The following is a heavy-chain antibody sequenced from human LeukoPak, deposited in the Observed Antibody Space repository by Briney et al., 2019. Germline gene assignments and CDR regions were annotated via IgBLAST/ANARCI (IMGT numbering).Heavy chain of an antibody. CDR1: GGSISSYY. CDR3: ARGRDIVVVRSRRSFDY. Sequence: SETLSLTCTVSGGSISSYYWSWIRQPPGKGLEWIGYMYYSGSTNYNPSLKSRVTISVDTSKNQFSLKLSSVTAADTAVYYCARGRDIVVVRSRRSFDYWGQGTLVTVSS. D-gene: IGHD2-15*01. V-gene: IGHV4-59*01. J-gene: IGHJ4*02. CDR2: MYYSGST.